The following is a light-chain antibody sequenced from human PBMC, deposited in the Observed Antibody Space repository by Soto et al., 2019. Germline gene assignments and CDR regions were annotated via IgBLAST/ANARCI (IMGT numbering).Light chain of an antibody. Sequence: QSVLTQPASVSGSPGQSITISCTGTSSDVGGYNYVSWYQQHPGEAPKLMIYDVSNRPSGVSNRFSGSKSGNTASLTISGLQAEDEADYYCSSYTSSSFWVFGGGTKLTVL. CDR3: SSYTSSSFWV. V-gene: IGLV2-14*01. CDR1: SSDVGGYNY. J-gene: IGLJ3*02. CDR2: DVS.